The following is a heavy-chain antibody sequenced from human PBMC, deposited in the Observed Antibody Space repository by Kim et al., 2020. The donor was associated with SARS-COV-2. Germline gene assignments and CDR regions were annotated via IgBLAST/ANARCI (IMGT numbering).Heavy chain of an antibody. Sequence: YAQKFQGRVIVTRDTSINTAYMELSSLRSDDTAVYYCARSRTNGDTEYFQYWGQGTLVTVSS. CDR3: ARSRTNGDTEYFQY. D-gene: IGHD7-27*01. V-gene: IGHV1-2*02. J-gene: IGHJ1*01.